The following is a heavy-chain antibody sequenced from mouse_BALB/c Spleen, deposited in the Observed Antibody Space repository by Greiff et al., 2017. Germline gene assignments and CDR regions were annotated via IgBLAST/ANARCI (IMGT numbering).Heavy chain of an antibody. Sequence: EVQGVESGGGLVQPGGSLRLSCATSGFTFTDYYMSWVRQPPGKALEWLGFIRNKANGYTTEYSASVKGRFTISRDNSQSILYLQMNTLRAEDSATYYCARQYDYAWFAYWGQGTLVTVSA. CDR3: ARQYDYAWFAY. D-gene: IGHD2-4*01. CDR1: GFTFTDYY. CDR2: IRNKANGYTT. J-gene: IGHJ3*01. V-gene: IGHV7-3*02.